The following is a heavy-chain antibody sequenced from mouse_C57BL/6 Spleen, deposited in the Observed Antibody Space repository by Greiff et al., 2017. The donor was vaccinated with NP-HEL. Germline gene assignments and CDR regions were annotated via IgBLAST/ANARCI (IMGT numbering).Heavy chain of an antibody. J-gene: IGHJ3*01. V-gene: IGHV3-6*01. CDR3: GSIGGSWFAY. CDR2: IRSDGSN. D-gene: IGHD2-14*01. Sequence: VQLQQSGPGLVKPSPSLSLTCSVTGYSFTSGCYWNWIRQFPGDKLEWMGYIRSDGSNNYNQSLKNRISITRDTSKNQFVLKLTSVDAEDTAQYYGGSIGGSWFAYWGQGTLVTVAA. CDR1: GYSFTSGCY.